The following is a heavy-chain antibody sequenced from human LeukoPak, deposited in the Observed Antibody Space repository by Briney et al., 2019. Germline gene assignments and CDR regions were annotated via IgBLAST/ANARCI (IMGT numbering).Heavy chain of an antibody. V-gene: IGHV4-31*03. D-gene: IGHD3-9*01. CDR2: IDYSGST. CDR3: AMATGPNWFDP. CDR1: GGSISSGGYY. Sequence: SETLSLTCTVSGGSISSGGYYWSWIRQHPGRGLEWIGNIDYSGSTYYNPSLKSRLTISVDTSKNQFSLKLSSVTAADTAVYYCAMATGPNWFDPWGQGTLVTVSS. J-gene: IGHJ5*02.